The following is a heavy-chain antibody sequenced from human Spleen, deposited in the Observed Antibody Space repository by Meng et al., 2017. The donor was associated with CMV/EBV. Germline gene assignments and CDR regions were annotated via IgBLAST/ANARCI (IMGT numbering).Heavy chain of an antibody. Sequence: GESLKISCAASGFTFSSYEMNWVRQAPGKGLEWVSAISGSGGSTYYADSVKGRFTISRDNSKNTLYIHMNSLRAEDTAVYYCARSDSSGYFYFDYWGQGTLVTVSS. CDR1: GFTFSSYE. CDR3: ARSDSSGYFYFDY. D-gene: IGHD3-22*01. CDR2: ISGSGGST. J-gene: IGHJ4*02. V-gene: IGHV3-23*01.